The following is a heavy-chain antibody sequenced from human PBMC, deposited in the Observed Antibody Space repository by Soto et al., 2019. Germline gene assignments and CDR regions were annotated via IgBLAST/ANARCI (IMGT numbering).Heavy chain of an antibody. J-gene: IGHJ4*02. D-gene: IGHD4-17*01. CDR3: ARRYGPGFDY. CDR2: IYYSGST. CDR1: GGSISSYY. V-gene: IGHV4-59*08. Sequence: SETLSLTCTVSGGSISSYYWSWIRQPPGKGLEWIGYIYYSGSTNYNPSLKSRVTISVDTSKNQFSLKLSSVTAADTAVYYCARRYGPGFDYWGQGPLVTVSS.